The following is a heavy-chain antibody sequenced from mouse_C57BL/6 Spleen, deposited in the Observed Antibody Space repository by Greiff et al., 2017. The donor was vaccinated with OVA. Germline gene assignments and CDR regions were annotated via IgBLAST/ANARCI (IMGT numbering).Heavy chain of an antibody. J-gene: IGHJ4*01. D-gene: IGHD2-10*01. V-gene: IGHV1-69*01. CDR2: IDPSDSYT. Sequence: VKLQQPGAELVMPGASVKLSCKASGYTFTSYWMHWVKQRPGQGLEWIGEIDPSDSYTNYNQKFKGKSTLTVDKSSSTAYMLLSSLTSEDSAVYYCARCSYPYYAMDYWGQGTSVTVSS. CDR1: GYTFTSYW. CDR3: ARCSYPYYAMDY.